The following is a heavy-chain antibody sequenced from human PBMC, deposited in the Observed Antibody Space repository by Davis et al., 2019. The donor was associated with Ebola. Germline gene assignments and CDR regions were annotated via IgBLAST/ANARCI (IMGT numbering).Heavy chain of an antibody. CDR1: GYTFTSYG. D-gene: IGHD2-2*01. CDR3: ARGGCSSTSCLYFDY. J-gene: IGHJ4*02. V-gene: IGHV1-18*04. CDR2: ISAYNGNT. Sequence: ASVKVSCKASGYTFTSYGISWVRQAPGQGLEWMGWISAYNGNTNYAQKLQGRVTMTTDTSTSTAYMELSSLRSEDTAVYYCARGGCSSTSCLYFDYWGQGTLVTVSS.